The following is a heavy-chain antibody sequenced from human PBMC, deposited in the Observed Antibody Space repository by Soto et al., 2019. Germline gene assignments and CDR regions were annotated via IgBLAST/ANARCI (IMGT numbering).Heavy chain of an antibody. D-gene: IGHD3-22*01. CDR2: ISYDGSNK. CDR3: AREGGAWYYYDSSGYYPLGY. J-gene: IGHJ4*02. CDR1: GFTFSSYA. Sequence: QVQLVESGGGVVQPGRSLRLSCAASGFTFSSYAMHWVRQAPGKGLEWVAVISYDGSNKYYADSVKGRFTISRDNSKNTLYLQMNSLRAEDTVVYYCAREGGAWYYYDSSGYYPLGYWGQGTLVTVSS. V-gene: IGHV3-30-3*01.